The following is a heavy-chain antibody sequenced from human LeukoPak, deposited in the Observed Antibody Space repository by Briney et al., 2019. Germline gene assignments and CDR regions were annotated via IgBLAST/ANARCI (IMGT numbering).Heavy chain of an antibody. CDR3: ARDRYYYDSSGYSLFDY. D-gene: IGHD3-22*01. Sequence: SETLSLTCSVFGSFISSGYYWSWIRQPAGKGLEWTGRIHTSGSTNYNPSLKSRVTMSVDTSKNQFSLKLSSVTAADTAVYYCARDRYYYDSSGYSLFDYWGQGTLVTVSS. CDR2: IHTSGST. V-gene: IGHV4-4*07. CDR1: GSFISSGYY. J-gene: IGHJ4*02.